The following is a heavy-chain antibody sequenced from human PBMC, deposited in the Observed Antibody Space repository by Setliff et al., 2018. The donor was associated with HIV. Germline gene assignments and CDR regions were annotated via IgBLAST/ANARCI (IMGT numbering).Heavy chain of an antibody. CDR3: VRGSGYYYFDN. D-gene: IGHD3-22*01. Sequence: GGSLRLSCAASGFTFSSYWMHWVRHAPGKGLVWVFGMNTDGSSTRYADSVKGRFTISRDNAKNMLYLQMNSLSADDTAVYYCVRGSGYYYFDNWGQGALVTVSS. CDR1: GFTFSSYW. V-gene: IGHV3-74*01. J-gene: IGHJ4*02. CDR2: MNTDGSST.